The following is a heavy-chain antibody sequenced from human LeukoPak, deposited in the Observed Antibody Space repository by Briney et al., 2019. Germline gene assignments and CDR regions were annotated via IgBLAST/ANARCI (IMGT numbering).Heavy chain of an antibody. Sequence: ASVKVSCKASGYTFTTYSLAWVRQAPGQSLEWMGWISVNNGGTNYAQSFQDRVTLTGDTSTNTAYLELRSLRSDDTAIIYCATATQPRGYFLHWGQGTLVTVSS. CDR2: ISVNNGGT. V-gene: IGHV1-18*01. D-gene: IGHD2-2*01. CDR3: ATATQPRGYFLH. J-gene: IGHJ1*01. CDR1: GYTFTTYS.